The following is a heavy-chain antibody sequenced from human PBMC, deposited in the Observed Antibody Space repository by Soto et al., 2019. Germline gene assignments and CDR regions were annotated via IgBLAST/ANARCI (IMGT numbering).Heavy chain of an antibody. J-gene: IGHJ6*02. CDR1: VGSISSGYYY. V-gene: IGHV4-30-4*01. CDR3: ASSSLYGMDL. Sequence: PSETLSFTCSVSVGSISSGYYYWSWILHPPGKGLEWIGNIYYSGNTYYNPSLKSRLIISIDTSKNQLPLKVGSVTAADTAVYYCASSSLYGMDLWGQGTTVT. CDR2: IYYSGNT.